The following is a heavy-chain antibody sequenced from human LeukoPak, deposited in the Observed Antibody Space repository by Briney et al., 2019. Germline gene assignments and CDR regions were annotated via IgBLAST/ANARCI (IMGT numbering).Heavy chain of an antibody. V-gene: IGHV4-59*01. CDR2: IYYSGST. CDR1: GGSISSYY. J-gene: IGHJ4*02. Sequence: SETLSLTCTVSGGSISSYYWSWIRQPPGKGLEWIGCIYYSGSTNYNPSLKSRVTISVDTSKNQFSLKLSSVTAADTAVYYCARARGSGSYWDYWGQGTLVTVSS. CDR3: ARARGSGSYWDY. D-gene: IGHD3-10*01.